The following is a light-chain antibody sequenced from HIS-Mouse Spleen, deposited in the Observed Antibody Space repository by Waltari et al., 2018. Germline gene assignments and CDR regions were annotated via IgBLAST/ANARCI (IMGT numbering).Light chain of an antibody. CDR1: SHRSYY. CDR2: GKN. Sequence: SSELTQDPAVSVDLGQTVRITCQGDSHRSYYASWNQQKPGQAPVLVIYGKNNRPSGIPERFAGSSSGNTASLTITGAQAEDEADYYCNSRDSSGNHVVFGGGTKLTVL. J-gene: IGLJ2*01. V-gene: IGLV3-19*01. CDR3: NSRDSSGNHVV.